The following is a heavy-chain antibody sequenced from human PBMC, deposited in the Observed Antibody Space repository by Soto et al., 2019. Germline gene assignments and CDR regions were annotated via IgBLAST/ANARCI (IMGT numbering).Heavy chain of an antibody. J-gene: IGHJ4*02. CDR2: IIPIFGTA. D-gene: IGHD3-10*01. V-gene: IGHV1-69*06. CDR3: ASLFSYGSGSYYNGSVDY. CDR1: GGTFSSYA. Sequence: ASVKVSCKASGGTFSSYAISWVRQAPGQGLEWMGGIIPIFGTANYAQKFQGRVTITADKSTSTAYMELSSLGSEDTAVYYCASLFSYGSGSYYNGSVDYWGQGTLVTVSS.